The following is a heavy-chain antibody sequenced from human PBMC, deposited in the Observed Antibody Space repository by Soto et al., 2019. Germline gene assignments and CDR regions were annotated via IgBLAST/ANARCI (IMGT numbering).Heavy chain of an antibody. CDR2: INHSGST. CDR1: GGSFSGYY. CDR3: ARGISRMTTVTRYYYYGMDV. V-gene: IGHV4-34*01. J-gene: IGHJ6*02. Sequence: NPSETLSLTCAVYGGSFSGYYWSWIRQPPGKGLEWIGEINHSGSTNYNPSLKSRVTISVDTSKNQFSLKLSSVTAADTAVYYCARGISRMTTVTRYYYYGMDVWGQGTTVTVSS. D-gene: IGHD4-17*01.